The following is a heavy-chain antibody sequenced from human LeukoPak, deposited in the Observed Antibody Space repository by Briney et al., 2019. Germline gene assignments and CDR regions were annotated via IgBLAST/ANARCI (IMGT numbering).Heavy chain of an antibody. V-gene: IGHV3-30-3*01. J-gene: IGHJ2*01. D-gene: IGHD6-19*01. CDR2: ISYDGSNK. CDR1: GFTFSSYA. Sequence: GGSLRLSCAASGFTFSSYAMHWVREAPGKGLEGVAVISYDGSNKYYADSVKGRFTISRDNSKNTLYLQMDSLRAEDTAVYYCARGSGRYWYFDLWGRGTLVTVSS. CDR3: ARGSGRYWYFDL.